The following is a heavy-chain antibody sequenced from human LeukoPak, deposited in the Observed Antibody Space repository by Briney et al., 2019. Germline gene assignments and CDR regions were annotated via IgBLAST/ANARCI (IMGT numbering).Heavy chain of an antibody. J-gene: IGHJ5*02. Sequence: GGSLRLSCAASGLTFSGYDMHWVREAPGKGPEWVAVMSNGGQNERYADSVKGRFTFSRDNPKTTVYLEMNSLRLEDTAVYYCVEAKQTFTWGNFVHRALDPWGQGTLVTVS. V-gene: IGHV3-30*18. CDR1: GLTFSGYD. CDR3: VEAKQTFTWGNFVHRALDP. CDR2: MSNGGQNE. D-gene: IGHD3-16*01.